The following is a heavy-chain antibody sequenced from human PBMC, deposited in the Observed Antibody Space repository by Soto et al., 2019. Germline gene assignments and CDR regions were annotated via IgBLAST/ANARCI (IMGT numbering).Heavy chain of an antibody. CDR1: GFTVSSNY. V-gene: IGHV3-53*01. Sequence: GGSLRLSCAASGFTVSSNYMSWVRQAPGKGLEWVSVIYSGGSTYYADSVKGRFTISRDNSKNTLYLQMNSLRAEDTAVYYCARATIPLAYCGGDCRNYYMDVWGKGTTVTVSS. CDR2: IYSGGST. D-gene: IGHD2-21*02. CDR3: ARATIPLAYCGGDCRNYYMDV. J-gene: IGHJ6*03.